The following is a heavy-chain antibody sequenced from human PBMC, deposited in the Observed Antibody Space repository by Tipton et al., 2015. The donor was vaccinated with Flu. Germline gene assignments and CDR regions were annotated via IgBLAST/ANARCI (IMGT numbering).Heavy chain of an antibody. CDR3: ARDYYDFWSGYYMPAYYYSGMDV. CDR1: GFTFSGYS. CDR2: ISSSSSYI. V-gene: IGHV3-21*01. Sequence: SGFTFSGYSMNWVRQAPGKGLEWVSSISSSSSYIYYADSVKGRFTISRDNAKNSLYLQMNSLRAEDTAVYYCARDYYDFWSGYYMPAYYYSGMDVWGQGTTVTVSS. D-gene: IGHD3-3*01. J-gene: IGHJ6*02.